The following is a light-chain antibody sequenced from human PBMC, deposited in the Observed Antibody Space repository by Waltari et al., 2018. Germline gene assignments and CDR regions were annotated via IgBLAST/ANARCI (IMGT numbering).Light chain of an antibody. CDR2: WAS. Sequence: DIVMTQSPDSLAVSLGERATINCKSSQSVLYSSNNKNYLAWYQQKPGQPPKLLICWASLRASGVPDRFSGSGSGTDFTLTISSLQAEDGAVYYCQQYYSTPPTFGQGTKVEIK. CDR3: QQYYSTPPT. V-gene: IGKV4-1*01. J-gene: IGKJ1*01. CDR1: QSVLYSSNNKNY.